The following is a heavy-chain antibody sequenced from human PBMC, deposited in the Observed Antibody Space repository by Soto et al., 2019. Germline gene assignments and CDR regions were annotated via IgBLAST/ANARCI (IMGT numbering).Heavy chain of an antibody. Sequence: PSETLSLTCTVSGGSISSGGYYWSWIRQHPGKGLEWIGYIYYSGSTYYNPSLKSRVTISVDTSKNQFSLKLSSVTAADTAVYYCARLPSSSWYDVMDVWGQGTTVTVSS. CDR1: GGSISSGGYY. CDR2: IYYSGST. V-gene: IGHV4-31*03. CDR3: ARLPSSSWYDVMDV. J-gene: IGHJ6*02. D-gene: IGHD6-13*01.